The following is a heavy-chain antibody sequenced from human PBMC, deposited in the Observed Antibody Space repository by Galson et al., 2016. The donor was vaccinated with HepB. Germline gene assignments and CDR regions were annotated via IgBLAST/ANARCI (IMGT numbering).Heavy chain of an antibody. V-gene: IGHV3-53*01. CDR1: GFSVRNNY. CDR2: IYSGDNT. CDR3: ARAPYSSDHFFHFEY. D-gene: IGHD6-19*01. J-gene: IGHJ4*02. Sequence: SLRLSCAASGFSVRNNYMTWVRQAPGKGLEWVSVIYSGDNTFYADSVKGRFTISRDNSKNTVFLQMNSLRMDDTGVYYCARAPYSSDHFFHFEYWGQGTLVTVSS.